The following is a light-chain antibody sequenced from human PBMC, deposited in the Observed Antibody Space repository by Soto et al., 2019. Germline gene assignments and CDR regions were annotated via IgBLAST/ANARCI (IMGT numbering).Light chain of an antibody. CDR2: DVS. J-gene: IGLJ1*01. Sequence: QSVLTQPASVSGSPGQSITISCTGTSSDVGGYGYVSWYQQHPGKAPKLMIYDVSNRPSGVSDRFSGSKSGNTASLTISGLQAEDEADYYCSSYTSSSTLVFGTGTKVTV. CDR1: SSDVGGYGY. V-gene: IGLV2-14*01. CDR3: SSYTSSSTLV.